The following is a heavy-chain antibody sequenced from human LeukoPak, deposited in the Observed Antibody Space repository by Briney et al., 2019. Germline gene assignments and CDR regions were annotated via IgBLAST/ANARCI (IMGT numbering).Heavy chain of an antibody. CDR3: ARSPFVVVVAATRGNWFDP. CDR2: VNPNSGNT. CDR1: GYNFISYY. J-gene: IGHJ5*02. Sequence: RASVKVSCKASGYNFISYYMHWVRQAPGQGLEWMGWVNPNSGNTGYAQKFQGRVTMTRNTSISTAYMELSSLRSEDTAVYYCARSPFVVVVAATRGNWFDPWGQGTLVTVSS. D-gene: IGHD2-15*01. V-gene: IGHV1-8*02.